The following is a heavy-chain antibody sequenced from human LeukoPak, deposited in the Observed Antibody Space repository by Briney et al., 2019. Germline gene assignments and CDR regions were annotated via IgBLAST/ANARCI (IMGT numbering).Heavy chain of an antibody. Sequence: GASVKLSCKASGYTFTSYAMNWVRQAPGQGLEWMGWINTNTGNPAYAQGFTGRFVFSLDTSVSTAYLQISSLKAEDTAVYYCARKSVAATPRDIVYQYSYMDVWGKGTTVTVSS. D-gene: IGHD2-15*01. V-gene: IGHV7-4-1*02. CDR3: ARKSVAATPRDIVYQYSYMDV. CDR1: GYTFTSYA. J-gene: IGHJ6*03. CDR2: INTNTGNP.